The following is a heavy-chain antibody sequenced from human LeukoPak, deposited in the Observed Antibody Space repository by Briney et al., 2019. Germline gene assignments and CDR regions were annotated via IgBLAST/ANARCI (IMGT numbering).Heavy chain of an antibody. J-gene: IGHJ4*02. V-gene: IGHV3-23*01. Sequence: GGSMRLSCAASGFTFSSYAMSWVRQAPGKGLEWVSAISGSGGSTYYADSVKGRFTISRDNSKNTLYLQMNSLRAEDTAVYYCAKILLWFGELYDYWGQGTLVTVSS. CDR2: ISGSGGST. CDR1: GFTFSSYA. D-gene: IGHD3-10*01. CDR3: AKILLWFGELYDY.